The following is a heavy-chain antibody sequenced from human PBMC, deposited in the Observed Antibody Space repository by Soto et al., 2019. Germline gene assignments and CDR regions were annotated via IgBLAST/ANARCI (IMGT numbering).Heavy chain of an antibody. V-gene: IGHV1-69*02. CDR2: IIPILGMA. CDR1: GGTFSSYT. Sequence: QVQLVQSGAEVKKPGSSVKVSCKAPGGTFSSYTINWVRQAPGQELEWMGKIIPILGMANYAQKFQGRATIAADKATSTASMELSSLISYATAVYYCERGPLTGCDYWGQGTLVTVSS. J-gene: IGHJ4*02. CDR3: ERGPLTGCDY. D-gene: IGHD7-27*01.